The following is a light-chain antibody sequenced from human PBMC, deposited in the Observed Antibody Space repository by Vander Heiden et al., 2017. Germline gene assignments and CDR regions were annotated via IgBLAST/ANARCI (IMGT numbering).Light chain of an antibody. J-gene: IGKJ2*01. CDR1: QSVSSN. V-gene: IGKV3-15*01. Sequence: IVITQSPATLSVSPGERATLSCRASQSVSSNLAWYQQKPGQAPRLLIYGASTRATGIPARFSGSGSGTEFTLTISSLQSEDFAVYYCQQYNNWPPHTFGQGTKLEIK. CDR2: GAS. CDR3: QQYNNWPPHT.